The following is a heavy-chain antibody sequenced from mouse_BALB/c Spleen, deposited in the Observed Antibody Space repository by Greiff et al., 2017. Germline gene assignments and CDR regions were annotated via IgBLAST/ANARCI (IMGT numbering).Heavy chain of an antibody. V-gene: IGHV1S137*01. Sequence: QVQLQQPGAELVRPGVSVKISCKGSGYTFTDYAMHWVKQSHAKSLEWIGVISTYYGDASYNQKFKGKATMTVDKSSSTAYMELARLTSEDSAIYYCARSGPYYFDYWGQGTTLTVSS. J-gene: IGHJ2*01. CDR3: ARSGPYYFDY. CDR2: ISTYYGDA. CDR1: GYTFTDYA.